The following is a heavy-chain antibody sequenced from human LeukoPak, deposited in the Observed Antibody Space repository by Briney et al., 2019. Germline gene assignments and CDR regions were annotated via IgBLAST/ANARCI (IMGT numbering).Heavy chain of an antibody. CDR3: ARHYQGKPAAIPFDF. V-gene: IGHV4-59*08. J-gene: IGHJ4*02. CDR2: IYYSGNT. Sequence: PSETLSLTCTVSGGSISTYYWSWIRQPPGQGLEWIGYIYYSGNTYYNPSLKSRVTMSVDTSKNQFSLKLSSVTAADTAVYYCARHYQGKPAAIPFDFWGQGTRVTVSS. CDR1: GGSISTYY. D-gene: IGHD2-2*01.